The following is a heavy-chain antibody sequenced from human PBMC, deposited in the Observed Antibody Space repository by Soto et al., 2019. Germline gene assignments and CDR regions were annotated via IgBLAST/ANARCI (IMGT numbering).Heavy chain of an antibody. Sequence: WETLSLTCAVSGYSISSGLYWGWIRQPPGKGLEWIGTIYRGGITYYNPSLKSRVTISIDTSKNHFSLRLSSVTATDTAVYFFAIGSQDWFDPWVQGTLVP. V-gene: IGHV4-38-2*01. J-gene: IGHJ5*02. CDR3: AIGSQDWFDP. CDR1: GYSISSGLY. CDR2: IYRGGIT. D-gene: IGHD6-13*01.